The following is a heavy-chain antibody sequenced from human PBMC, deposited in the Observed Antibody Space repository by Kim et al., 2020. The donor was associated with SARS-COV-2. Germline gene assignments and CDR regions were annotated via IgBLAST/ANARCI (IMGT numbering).Heavy chain of an antibody. D-gene: IGHD3-16*01. V-gene: IGHV1-3*01. CDR2: GNGNT. Sequence: GNGNTIYSQKFQGRVTFTTDTSASTAYIALSFLRSEDSAVYYCLGGFYFDYWGQGTLVTVSS. CDR3: LGGFYFDY. J-gene: IGHJ4*02.